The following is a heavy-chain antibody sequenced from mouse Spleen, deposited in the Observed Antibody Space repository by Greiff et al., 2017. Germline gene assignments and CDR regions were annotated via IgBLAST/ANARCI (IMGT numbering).Heavy chain of an antibody. J-gene: IGHJ3*01. CDR1: GYTFTDYN. CDR3: ARPMITKRAWFAY. D-gene: IGHD2-4*01. CDR2: IYPYNGGT. Sequence: VQLKQSGPELVKPGASVKISCKASGYTFTDYNMHWVKQSHGKSLEWIGYIYPYNGGTGYNQKFKSKATLTVDNSSSTAYMELRSLTSEDSAVYYCARPMITKRAWFAYWGQGTLVTVSA. V-gene: IGHV1S29*02.